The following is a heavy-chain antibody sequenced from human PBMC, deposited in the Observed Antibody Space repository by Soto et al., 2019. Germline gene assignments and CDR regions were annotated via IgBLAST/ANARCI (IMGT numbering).Heavy chain of an antibody. CDR1: GFTFSTYG. V-gene: IGHV3-30*03. CDR2: VSYDGTDK. Sequence: VQLVESGGGVVPPGRSLRLSCASSGFTFSTYGVHWVRQAPGTGLEWVAVVSYDGTDKYYTDSVKGRFTIYRDNSKNTRYLEMNSLRAEDTAVYYCARDRGYCSGETCSHFDYWGQGTLVTVSS. D-gene: IGHD2-15*01. CDR3: ARDRGYCSGETCSHFDY. J-gene: IGHJ4*02.